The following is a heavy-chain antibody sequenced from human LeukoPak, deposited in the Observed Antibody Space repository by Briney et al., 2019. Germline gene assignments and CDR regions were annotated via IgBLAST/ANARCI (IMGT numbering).Heavy chain of an antibody. CDR1: GFTFSSYA. CDR2: ISGSGGST. CDR3: AITPLGYCSSTSCYRARPYYGMDI. V-gene: IGHV3-23*01. D-gene: IGHD2-2*02. J-gene: IGHJ6*02. Sequence: GGSLRLSCAASGFTFSSYAMSWVRQAPGKGLEWVSAISGSGGSTYYADSVKGRFTISRDNSKNTLYLQMNSLRAEDTAVYYCAITPLGYCSSTSCYRARPYYGMDIWGQGTTVTVSS.